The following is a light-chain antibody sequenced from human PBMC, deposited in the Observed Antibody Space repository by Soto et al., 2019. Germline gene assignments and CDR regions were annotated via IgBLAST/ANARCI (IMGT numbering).Light chain of an antibody. CDR1: QSVSTN. CDR3: QQYNNWPPLT. CDR2: GAS. V-gene: IGKV3-15*01. J-gene: IGKJ4*01. Sequence: IVMTQSPATLSVSPGERATLSCRASQSVSTNLAWYQQKPGQAPRLLIYGASTRATGIPARFSGSGSGTDFTLTISSLQSEDFAVYYCQQYNNWPPLTFGGGTKVHIK.